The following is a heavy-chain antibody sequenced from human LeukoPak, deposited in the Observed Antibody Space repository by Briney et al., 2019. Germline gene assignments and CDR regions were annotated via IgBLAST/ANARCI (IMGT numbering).Heavy chain of an antibody. CDR1: GFTFNTYW. D-gene: IGHD5-18*01. Sequence: GGSLRLSCAASGFTFNTYWMHWVRQAPGEGPVWVAHILNDGGSTSYADSVKGRFIISRDNAKNTLSLQMNSLRAEDTAVYYCVRHNYGYDYWGQGTPVTVSS. CDR2: ILNDGGST. J-gene: IGHJ4*02. CDR3: VRHNYGYDY. V-gene: IGHV3-74*01.